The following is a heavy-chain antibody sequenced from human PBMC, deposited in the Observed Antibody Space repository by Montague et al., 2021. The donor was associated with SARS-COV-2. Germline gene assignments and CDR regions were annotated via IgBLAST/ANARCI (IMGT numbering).Heavy chain of an antibody. D-gene: IGHD3-10*01. CDR3: SRLNMVRGFVAEYYYYYYGLDV. V-gene: IGHV4-59*13. Sequence: SETLSLTCTVSGGSISRYYWSRFRQSPVKGLEWFVYIKYSGSTNYSPSLKSRVFILLVTSNNQVSLKLNSFTAVDSAVYYCSRLNMVRGFVAEYYYYYYGLDVWGQGTTVTVSS. J-gene: IGHJ6*02. CDR2: IKYSGST. CDR1: GGSISRYY.